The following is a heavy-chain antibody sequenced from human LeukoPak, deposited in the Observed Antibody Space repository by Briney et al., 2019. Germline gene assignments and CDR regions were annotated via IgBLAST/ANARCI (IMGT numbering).Heavy chain of an antibody. J-gene: IGHJ4*02. CDR1: GGSISSGGYY. CDR2: IYYSGST. V-gene: IGHV4-31*03. Sequence: SQTLSLTCTVSGGSISSGGYYWSWIRQHPGKGLEWIGYIYYSGSTYYNPSPKSRVTISVDTSKNQFSLKLSSVTAADTAVYYCARGAKWLQNDWGQGTLVTVSS. D-gene: IGHD5-12*01. CDR3: ARGAKWLQND.